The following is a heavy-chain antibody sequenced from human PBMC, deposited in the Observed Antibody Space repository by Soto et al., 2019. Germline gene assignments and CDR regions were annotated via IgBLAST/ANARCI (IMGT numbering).Heavy chain of an antibody. CDR1: GYTFTSYY. CDR3: ARGDCSGGSGYSPNWFDP. J-gene: IGHJ5*01. Sequence: QVQLVQSGAEVKKPGASVKVSCKASGYTFTSYYMHWVRQAPGQGLEWMGIINPSGGSTSYAQKFQGRVTMTRDTSTSTVYMELSSLRSEDTDVYYCARGDCSGGSGYSPNWFDPWGQGTLVTVSS. V-gene: IGHV1-46*01. D-gene: IGHD2-15*01. CDR2: INPSGGST.